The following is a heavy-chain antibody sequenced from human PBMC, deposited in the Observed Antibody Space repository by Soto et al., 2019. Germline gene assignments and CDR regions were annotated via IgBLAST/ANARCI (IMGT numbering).Heavy chain of an antibody. CDR1: GYTFTSYA. V-gene: IGHV1-3*05. Sequence: QVQLVQSGAEEKKPGASVKVSCKASGYTFTSYAIHLVRQAPGQRLEWMGWINAGNGNTKYSQKFQGRVIITRDTSVSTAYIDLSSLKSEDTAVYYCAVGEWWLFDYWGQGTLVTVSS. D-gene: IGHD2-8*01. CDR3: AVGEWWLFDY. CDR2: INAGNGNT. J-gene: IGHJ4*02.